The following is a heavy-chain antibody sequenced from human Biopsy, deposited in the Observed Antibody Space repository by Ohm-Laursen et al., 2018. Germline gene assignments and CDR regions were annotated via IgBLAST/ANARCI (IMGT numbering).Heavy chain of an antibody. Sequence: ASVKVSCKISGSRLTEVSMHWVRQAPGKGLEWMGGFDPEDDRRLDAQKFQGRLTMSADTSTDTAYMELVSLRSEDTAIYYCASLNYYDSSAPIDTIYFLEYWGQGTLVSVSS. CDR1: GSRLTEVS. CDR3: ASLNYYDSSAPIDTIYFLEY. J-gene: IGHJ4*02. V-gene: IGHV1-24*01. CDR2: FDPEDDRR. D-gene: IGHD3-22*01.